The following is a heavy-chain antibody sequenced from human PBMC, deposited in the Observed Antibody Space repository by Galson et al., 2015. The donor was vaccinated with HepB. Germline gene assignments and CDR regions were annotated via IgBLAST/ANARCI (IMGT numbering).Heavy chain of an antibody. V-gene: IGHV3-33*01. Sequence: SLRLSCAASGFTFSNYGMHWVRQAPGKGLEWVALIWKDESNKYYADSVKGRFSISKDNSKNVVYLQMNSLGDDDTATYFCAREDRYTYIVTYDLWGQGARVTVSS. CDR3: AREDRYTYIVTYDL. D-gene: IGHD2/OR15-2a*01. CDR2: IWKDESNK. CDR1: GFTFSNYG. J-gene: IGHJ4*02.